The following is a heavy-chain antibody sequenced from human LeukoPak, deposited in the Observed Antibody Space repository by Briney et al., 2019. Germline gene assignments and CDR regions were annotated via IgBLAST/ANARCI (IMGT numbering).Heavy chain of an antibody. J-gene: IGHJ5*02. Sequence: GASVKVPCKASGYTFTGYYMHWVRQAPGQGLEWMGRINPNSGGTNYAQKFQGRVTMTRDTSISTAYMELSRLRSGDKAVYYCARGEDTAHHKGGYNWFDPWGQGTLVTVSS. CDR1: GYTFTGYY. V-gene: IGHV1-2*06. CDR2: INPNSGGT. CDR3: ARGEDTAHHKGGYNWFDP. D-gene: IGHD5-18*01.